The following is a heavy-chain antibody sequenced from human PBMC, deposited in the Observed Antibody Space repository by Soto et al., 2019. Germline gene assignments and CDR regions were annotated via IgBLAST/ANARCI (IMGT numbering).Heavy chain of an antibody. V-gene: IGHV4-30-4*01. Sequence: QVQLQESGPGLVKPSQTLSLTCTVSGGSISSGDYYWSWIRQPPGKGLEWIGYIYYSGSTYYNPSLKRRVTISVDTSKNQFSLKLISVTAADTAVYYCARVSAMIVVVIDYWGPGTLVTVSS. CDR1: GGSISSGDYY. CDR2: IYYSGST. CDR3: ARVSAMIVVVIDY. D-gene: IGHD3-22*01. J-gene: IGHJ4*02.